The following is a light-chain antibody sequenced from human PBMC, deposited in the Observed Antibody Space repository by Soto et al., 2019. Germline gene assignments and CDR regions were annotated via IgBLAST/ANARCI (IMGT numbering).Light chain of an antibody. V-gene: IGLV4-69*01. CDR3: QTWGTGFQG. CDR1: SGHSSYA. CDR2: LNNDGSH. J-gene: IGLJ2*01. Sequence: QPVLTQPPSASASLGASVKLTCTLSSGHSSYAIAWHRKQPEKGPRYLMDLNNDGSHTKGDGIPDRFSGSSSGAERYLIISSRQSEDEADYYCQTWGTGFQGFGGGTKLTVL.